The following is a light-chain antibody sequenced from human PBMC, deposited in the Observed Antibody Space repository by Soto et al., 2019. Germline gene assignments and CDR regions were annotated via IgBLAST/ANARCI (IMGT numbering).Light chain of an antibody. CDR2: RNN. J-gene: IGLJ3*02. CDR1: SSNIGAGYD. V-gene: IGLV1-47*01. CDR3: AAWDDTLNGQV. Sequence: QPVLTQPPSVSGAPGQRVTISCTGSSSNIGAGYDVHWYQQLPGTAPKLLIQRNNERPSGVPDRFSGSKSGTSVSLAISGLRSEDEATYYCAAWDDTLNGQVFGGGTKLTVL.